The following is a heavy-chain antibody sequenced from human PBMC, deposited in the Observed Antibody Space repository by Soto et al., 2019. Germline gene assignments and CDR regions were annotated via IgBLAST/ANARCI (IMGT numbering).Heavy chain of an antibody. CDR2: INSDETTT. CDR1: GFTFSSYW. Sequence: EVQLAESGGGLVQPGGSLRLSCAASGFTFSSYWMHWVRQAPGKGLMWVSRINSDETTTGYADSLKGRFTISRDNAKNTQYLQMNSLRAEDTAVYYCARGLRNYYGVDVWGQGTTVTVSS. J-gene: IGHJ6*02. CDR3: ARGLRNYYGVDV. V-gene: IGHV3-74*01. D-gene: IGHD2-21*01.